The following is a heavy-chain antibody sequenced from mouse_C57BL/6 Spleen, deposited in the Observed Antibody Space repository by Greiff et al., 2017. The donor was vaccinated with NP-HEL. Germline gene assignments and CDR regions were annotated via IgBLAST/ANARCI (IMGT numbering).Heavy chain of an antibody. Sequence: VQLKESGAELVRPGASVKLSCTASGFNIKDDYMHWVKQRPEQGLEWIGWIDPENGDTEYASKFQGKATLTADKSSSTAYMQLSSLTSEDSAVYFCARSGYDYFDYWGQGTTLTVSS. V-gene: IGHV14-4*01. J-gene: IGHJ2*01. CDR3: ARSGYDYFDY. D-gene: IGHD2-2*01. CDR2: IDPENGDT. CDR1: GFNIKDDY.